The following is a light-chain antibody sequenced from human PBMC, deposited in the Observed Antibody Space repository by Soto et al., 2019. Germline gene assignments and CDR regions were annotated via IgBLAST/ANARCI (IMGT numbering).Light chain of an antibody. CDR1: QSIGYW. CDR2: DAL. J-gene: IGKJ4*01. CDR3: QQYQKFPLT. V-gene: IGKV1-5*01. Sequence: DIQLTQSPPTLSASVGDRVTITCRAGQSIGYWLAWYPQKPGKAPKLLVYDALRLQSGVPSRLSGSGSVTEFTLTISSLQPDDFATYYCQQYQKFPLTFGGGTTVEIK.